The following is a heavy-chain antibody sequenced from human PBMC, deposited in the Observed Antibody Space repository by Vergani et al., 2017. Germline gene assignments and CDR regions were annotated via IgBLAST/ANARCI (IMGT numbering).Heavy chain of an antibody. Sequence: QVQLVQSGAEVKKPGASVKVSCKASGYTFTDYFMHWVRQAPGQGLEWMGWINPNSGGTNYAQKFQGRVTMTRDTPISTAYMELSNLRSDDTAVYYCARVGTSSNRDYFDYWGQGTLVTVSS. D-gene: IGHD1-14*01. V-gene: IGHV1-2*02. CDR2: INPNSGGT. J-gene: IGHJ4*02. CDR3: ARVGTSSNRDYFDY. CDR1: GYTFTDYF.